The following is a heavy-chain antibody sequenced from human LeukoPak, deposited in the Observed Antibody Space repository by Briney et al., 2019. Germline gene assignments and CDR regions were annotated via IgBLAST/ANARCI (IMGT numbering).Heavy chain of an antibody. CDR3: AREGGKDCGGDCYLPGGAFDI. D-gene: IGHD2-21*02. CDR1: GYTFTSYY. V-gene: IGHV1-46*01. J-gene: IGHJ3*02. Sequence: ASVKVSCKASGYTFTSYYMHWVRQAPGQGFEWMGIINSSGGSTSYAQKFQGRVTMTRDTSTSTVYMELSSLRSEDTAVYYCAREGGKDCGGDCYLPGGAFDIWGQGTMVTVSS. CDR2: INSSGGST.